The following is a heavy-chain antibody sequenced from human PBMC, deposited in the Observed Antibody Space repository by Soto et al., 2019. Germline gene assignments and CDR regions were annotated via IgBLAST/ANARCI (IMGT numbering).Heavy chain of an antibody. CDR1: GFIFSSYS. Sequence: GGSLRLSCAASGFIFSSYSMNWVRQAPGKGLEWVSYISSSSTSTTYYADSVKGRFTISRDNAKKSLYLQMNSLRAEDTAVYYCARRYDVLTGYYREGYFEYWGQGTQVTVSS. J-gene: IGHJ4*02. CDR2: ISSSSTSTT. D-gene: IGHD3-9*01. CDR3: ARRYDVLTGYYREGYFEY. V-gene: IGHV3-48*01.